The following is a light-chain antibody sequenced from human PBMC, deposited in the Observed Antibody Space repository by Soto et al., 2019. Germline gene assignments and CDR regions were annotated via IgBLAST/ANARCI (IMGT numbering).Light chain of an antibody. CDR3: QQSYTTPRT. Sequence: DIQMTQSPSSLSASVGDRVTISCRASQSISNYLNWYQQNPGKAPNLLIYAASTLQSGVPSRFSGSGSGTDFTLTISSLQPEDFATYYCQQSYTTPRTFGQGTKVEIK. V-gene: IGKV1-39*01. CDR2: AAS. CDR1: QSISNY. J-gene: IGKJ1*01.